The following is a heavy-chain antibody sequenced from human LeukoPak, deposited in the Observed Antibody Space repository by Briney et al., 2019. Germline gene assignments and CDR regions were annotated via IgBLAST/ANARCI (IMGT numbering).Heavy chain of an antibody. J-gene: IGHJ4*03. CDR3: ARHEYCGGDCYQFDY. D-gene: IGHD2-21*02. V-gene: IGHV4-39*01. CDR2: IYYSGST. Sequence: SETLCLMRTVSGGSISSSSYYWGWIRQPPGKGLEWIGSIYYSGSTYYNPSLKSRDTISVDTSKNQFSLKLSSVTAADTAVYYCARHEYCGGDCYQFDYWGQGTTVAVSS. CDR1: GGSISSSSYY.